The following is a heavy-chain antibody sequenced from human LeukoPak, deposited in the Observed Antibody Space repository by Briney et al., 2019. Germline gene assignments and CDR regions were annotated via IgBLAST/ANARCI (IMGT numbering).Heavy chain of an antibody. D-gene: IGHD2-2*01. CDR1: GGSISSSSYY. CDR3: ARHNYCDGTNCPLDH. Sequence: SETLSLTCTVSGGSISSSSYYWGWIRQPPGKGLEWIGSIYYSGSTYYNPSLKSRVTISVDTSKNQLSLKLTSVTAADTALHYCARHNYCDGTNCPLDHWGQGTLVTVSS. J-gene: IGHJ4*02. V-gene: IGHV4-39*01. CDR2: IYYSGST.